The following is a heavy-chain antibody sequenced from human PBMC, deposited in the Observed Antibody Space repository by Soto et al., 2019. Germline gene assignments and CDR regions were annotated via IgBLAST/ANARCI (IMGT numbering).Heavy chain of an antibody. Sequence: SETLSLTCAVYGGSFSGHSWTWIRQSPGKGLEWIGDINHSGRVNYSPSLKSRVTISLDTSKNQFSLTLSAVTAADTAMYYCARGLTIFGVVMLYFDYWGQGTLVTSPQ. CDR2: INHSGRV. V-gene: IGHV4-34*01. D-gene: IGHD3-3*01. J-gene: IGHJ4*02. CDR3: ARGLTIFGVVMLYFDY. CDR1: GGSFSGHS.